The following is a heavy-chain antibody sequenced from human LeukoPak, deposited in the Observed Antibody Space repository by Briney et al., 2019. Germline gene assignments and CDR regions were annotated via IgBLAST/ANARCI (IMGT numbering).Heavy chain of an antibody. Sequence: KLQGRVTMTTDTSTSTAYMEMRNLRSDDTAVYYCARDHGSIDAFDIWGQGTMVTVSS. CDR3: ARDHGSIDAFDI. V-gene: IGHV1-18*01. J-gene: IGHJ3*02.